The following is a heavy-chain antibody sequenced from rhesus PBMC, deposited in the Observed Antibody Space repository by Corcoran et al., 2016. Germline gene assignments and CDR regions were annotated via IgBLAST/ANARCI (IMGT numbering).Heavy chain of an antibody. CDR3: ARRGLGAFDF. D-gene: IGHD3-3*01. CDR2: ISRSGSN. Sequence: QVQLQESGPGLVKPSETLSLTCAVSGYSISSGYYWGWIRQPPGKGLEWIGHISRSGSNYPNPSLKSRVTISTDTSKNQFSLKLSSVTAADTAVYFCARRGLGAFDFWGQGLRVTVSS. J-gene: IGHJ3*01. V-gene: IGHV4-99*01. CDR1: GYSISSGYY.